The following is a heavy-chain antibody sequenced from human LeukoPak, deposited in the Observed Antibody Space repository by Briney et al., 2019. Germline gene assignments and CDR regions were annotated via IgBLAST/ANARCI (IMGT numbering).Heavy chain of an antibody. CDR1: GFTFIRNG. V-gene: IGHV3-30*02. D-gene: IGHD3-9*01. Sequence: PGGSLRLSCAASGFTFIRNGMHWVRQAPGKGLEWVAFLRYDGSNKYYADSVMGRFTISRDNSKDTLYLQMNSLRTEDTAVYYCARDDPHYGILTGYYPIDYWGQGTLVTVSS. J-gene: IGHJ4*02. CDR3: ARDDPHYGILTGYYPIDY. CDR2: LRYDGSNK.